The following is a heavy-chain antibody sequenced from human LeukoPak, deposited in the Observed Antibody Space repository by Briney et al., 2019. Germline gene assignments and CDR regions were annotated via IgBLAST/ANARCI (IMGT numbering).Heavy chain of an antibody. D-gene: IGHD3-3*01. V-gene: IGHV3-11*01. CDR1: GFTFSDYY. Sequence: GGSLRLSCAASGFTFSDYYMSWIRQAPGKGLEWVSHISSSGSTRYYADSVKGRFTISREIAKNSLYLQMNSLRAEDTAVYYCARVADFASFDYWGQGTLVTVSS. CDR3: ARVADFASFDY. J-gene: IGHJ4*02. CDR2: ISSSGSTR.